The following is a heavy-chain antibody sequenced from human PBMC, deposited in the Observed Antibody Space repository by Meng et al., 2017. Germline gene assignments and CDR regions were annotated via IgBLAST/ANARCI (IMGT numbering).Heavy chain of an antibody. CDR1: GGSINSDDYY. Sequence: QVQLQESGPGLVKPSQTLSLTCTVSGGSINSDDYYWSWIRQHPGKGLEWIGFIYYSGSTYYNPSLKSRVSISVDTSKNQFSLKVTSVTAADAAVYYCARGDYDGLAYWGQGTLVTVS. D-gene: IGHD4-17*01. CDR3: ARGDYDGLAY. J-gene: IGHJ4*02. CDR2: IYYSGST. V-gene: IGHV4-31*03.